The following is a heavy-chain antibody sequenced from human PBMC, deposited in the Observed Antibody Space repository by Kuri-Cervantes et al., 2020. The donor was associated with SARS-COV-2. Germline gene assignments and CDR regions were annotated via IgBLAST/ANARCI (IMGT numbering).Heavy chain of an antibody. D-gene: IGHD3-10*01. CDR2: ISSSSSYI. CDR3: ARDLAVGVGILWFGELLYPWYFDY. J-gene: IGHJ4*02. V-gene: IGHV3-21*01. Sequence: GGSLRLSCAASGFTFSSYSMNWVRQAPGKGLEWVSSISSSSSYIYYADSVKGRFTISRDNAKNSLYLQMNSLRAEDTAVYYCARDLAVGVGILWFGELLYPWYFDYWGQGTLVTVSS. CDR1: GFTFSSYS.